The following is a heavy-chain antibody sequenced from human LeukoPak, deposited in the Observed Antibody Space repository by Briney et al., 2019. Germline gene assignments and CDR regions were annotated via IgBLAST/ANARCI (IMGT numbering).Heavy chain of an antibody. CDR3: VRDQGGAVSY. CDR2: IGGSGTKT. Sequence: PGGSLRLSCAASGFTFTKYAMSWVRQAAGKGLEWVSAIGGSGTKTFYADSVTGRFIISRDNAKNSLFLQMNSLRAEDTAVYYCVRDQGGAVSYWGQGTLVTVSS. CDR1: GFTFTKYA. J-gene: IGHJ4*02. D-gene: IGHD3-16*01. V-gene: IGHV3-23*01.